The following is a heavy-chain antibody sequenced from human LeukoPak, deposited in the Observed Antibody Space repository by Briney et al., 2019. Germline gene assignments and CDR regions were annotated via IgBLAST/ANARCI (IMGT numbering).Heavy chain of an antibody. CDR1: GGSIGSGGYS. J-gene: IGHJ4*02. V-gene: IGHV4-30-2*01. Sequence: SETLSLTCAVSGGSIGSGGYSWSWIRQPPGKGLEWIGYIYHSGSTYYNPSLKSRVTISVDRSKNQFSLKLSSVTAADTAVYYCARVVRQQLASDYWGQGTLVTVSS. CDR2: IYHSGST. D-gene: IGHD6-13*01. CDR3: ARVVRQQLASDY.